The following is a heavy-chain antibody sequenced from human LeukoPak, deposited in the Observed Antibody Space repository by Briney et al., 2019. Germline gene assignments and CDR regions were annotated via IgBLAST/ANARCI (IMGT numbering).Heavy chain of an antibody. D-gene: IGHD6-13*01. CDR3: ARVVTGIAAAGDY. Sequence: SETLSLTCTVSGGSISSYYWSWIRQPPGKGLEWIGYIYYSGSTYYNPSLKSRVTISVDTSKNQFSLKLSSVTAADTAVYYCARVVTGIAAAGDYWGQGTLVTVSS. CDR1: GGSISSYY. J-gene: IGHJ4*02. V-gene: IGHV4-59*08. CDR2: IYYSGST.